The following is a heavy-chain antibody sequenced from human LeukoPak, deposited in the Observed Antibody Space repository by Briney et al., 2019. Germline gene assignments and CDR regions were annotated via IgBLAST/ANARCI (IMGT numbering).Heavy chain of an antibody. Sequence: GGSLRLSCAASGYTFTSYYMHWVRQAPGQGLEWMGIINPSGGSTSYAQKFQGRVTMTRDMSTSTVYMELSSLRSEDTAVYYCARRNSSGWHRGAFDIWGQGTMVTVSS. CDR1: GYTFTSYY. J-gene: IGHJ3*02. CDR3: ARRNSSGWHRGAFDI. CDR2: INPSGGST. V-gene: IGHV1-46*01. D-gene: IGHD6-19*01.